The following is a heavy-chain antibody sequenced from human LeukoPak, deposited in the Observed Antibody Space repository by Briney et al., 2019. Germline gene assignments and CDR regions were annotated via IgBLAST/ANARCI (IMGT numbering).Heavy chain of an antibody. V-gene: IGHV4-59*12. CDR2: IYYSGST. CDR3: ARPTYYYDSSGPQEY. D-gene: IGHD3-22*01. CDR1: GGSISSYY. Sequence: RTSETLSLTCTVSGGSISSYYWSWIRQPPGKGLEWIGYIYYSGSTNYNPSLKSRVTISVDTSKNQFSLKLSSVTAADTAVYYCARPTYYYDSSGPQEYWGQGTLVTVSS. J-gene: IGHJ4*02.